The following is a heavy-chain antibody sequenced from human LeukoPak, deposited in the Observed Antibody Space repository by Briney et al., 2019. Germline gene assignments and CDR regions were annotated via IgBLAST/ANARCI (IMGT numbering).Heavy chain of an antibody. J-gene: IGHJ4*02. CDR3: ARDVSLGTYYDYVWGSYRPAHFDY. V-gene: IGHV3-48*03. Sequence: GGSLRLSCAASGFTFSSYEMNWVRQAPGKGLEWVSYISSSGSTIYYADSVKGRFTISRDNAKNSLYLQMNSLRAEDTAVYYCARDVSLGTYYDYVWGSYRPAHFDYWGQGTLVAVSS. CDR1: GFTFSSYE. CDR2: ISSSGSTI. D-gene: IGHD3-16*02.